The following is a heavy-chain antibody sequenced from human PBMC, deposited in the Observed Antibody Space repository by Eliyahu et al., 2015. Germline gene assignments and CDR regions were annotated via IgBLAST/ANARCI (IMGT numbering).Heavy chain of an antibody. J-gene: IGHJ4*02. CDR2: ISTSGGST. CDR3: AKDRLSFDY. V-gene: IGHV3-23*04. Sequence: EVQLVESGGGLVXPGESLRLSXAACGFSFSRPAMSWVRQAPGKGLEWVSTISTSGGSTYHADSVKGRFTISRDSSKNTLYLQMDSLRAEDTAVYYCAKDRLSFDYWGQGTLVTVSS. D-gene: IGHD2-8*01. CDR1: GFSFSRPA.